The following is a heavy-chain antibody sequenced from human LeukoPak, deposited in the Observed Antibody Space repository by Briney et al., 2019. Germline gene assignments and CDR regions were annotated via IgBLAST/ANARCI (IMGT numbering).Heavy chain of an antibody. CDR1: GFTFSSYW. CDR2: IKQDASEK. Sequence: GGSLRLSCAACGFTFSSYWMTWVRQAPGKGLEWVANIKQDASEKYYVDSVRGRFTISRDNAKTSLYLQMSSLRADDTAVYYCASGMSTSHYWGQGTLVTVSS. V-gene: IGHV3-7*01. CDR3: ASGMSTSHY. D-gene: IGHD3-10*01. J-gene: IGHJ4*02.